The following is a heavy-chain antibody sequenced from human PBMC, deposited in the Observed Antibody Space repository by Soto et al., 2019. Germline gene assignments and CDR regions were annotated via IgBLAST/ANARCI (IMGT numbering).Heavy chain of an antibody. CDR2: IKSKTDGGTT. Sequence: EVQLVESGGGLVKPGGSLRLSCAASGFTFSNAWMNWVRQAPGKGLEWVGRIKSKTDGGTTDYAAPVKGRFTISRDDSKNTLYLQMNSLKTEDTAVYYCTTDWAWGQWLVRDYWGQGTLVTVSS. D-gene: IGHD6-19*01. CDR1: GFTFSNAW. CDR3: TTDWAWGQWLVRDY. V-gene: IGHV3-15*07. J-gene: IGHJ4*02.